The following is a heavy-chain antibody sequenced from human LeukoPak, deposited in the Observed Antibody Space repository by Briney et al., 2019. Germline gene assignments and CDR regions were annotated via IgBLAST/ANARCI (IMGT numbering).Heavy chain of an antibody. V-gene: IGHV4-34*01. D-gene: IGHD2-15*01. Sequence: PSETLSLTCAVYGGSFSGYYWSWVRQPPGKGVEWIGEINHSGSTNYNPSLKRGVTISVDKSKKQFSLKLSSVTAADTAVYYCARLGYCSGGSCYYYYYMDVWGKGTTVTVSS. CDR1: GGSFSGYY. J-gene: IGHJ6*03. CDR3: ARLGYCSGGSCYYYYYMDV. CDR2: INHSGST.